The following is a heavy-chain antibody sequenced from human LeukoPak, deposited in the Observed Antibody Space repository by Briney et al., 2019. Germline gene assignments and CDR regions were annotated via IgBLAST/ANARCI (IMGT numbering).Heavy chain of an antibody. CDR3: ARGYGDYDNWFAP. V-gene: IGHV4-39*07. CDR2: IYHSGST. D-gene: IGHD4-17*01. CDR1: GGSISSSSYY. J-gene: IGHJ5*02. Sequence: SETLSLTCTVSGGSISSSSYYWGWIRQPPGKGLEWIGEIYHSGSTNYNPSLKSRVTMSVDNFKNQFSLKLNSVTAADTAVYYCARGYGDYDNWFAPWGQGTLVTVSS.